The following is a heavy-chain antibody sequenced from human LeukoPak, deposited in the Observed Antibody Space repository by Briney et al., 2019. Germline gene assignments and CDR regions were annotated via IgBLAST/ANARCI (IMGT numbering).Heavy chain of an antibody. CDR1: GFTFTDFY. V-gene: IGHV3-21*04. Sequence: PGGTLRLSFAASGFTFTDFYMNWLRQAPGKGLNWFSWISPTSSYMYYADSVKGRFTISRDNAKNPLYLQMNSLRAEDTALYYCVRDADGGNSWFDTWGEGTLVTVSS. CDR3: VRDADGGNSWFDT. CDR2: ISPTSSYM. J-gene: IGHJ5*02. D-gene: IGHD4-23*01.